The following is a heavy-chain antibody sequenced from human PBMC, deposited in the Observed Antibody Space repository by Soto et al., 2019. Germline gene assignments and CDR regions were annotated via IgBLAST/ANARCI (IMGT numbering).Heavy chain of an antibody. D-gene: IGHD5-12*01. V-gene: IGHV5-51*01. CDR2: IYPGDPDT. CDR3: ARQDGYALYYFDS. Sequence: GESLKISCKGSGYSFNNYWIGWVRQMPGKGLEWMGIIYPGDPDTRYSPSFRGQVTISADKSISSAYLQWSSLKASDTAMYYCARQDGYALYYFDSWGQGTLVTVSS. J-gene: IGHJ4*02. CDR1: GYSFNNYW.